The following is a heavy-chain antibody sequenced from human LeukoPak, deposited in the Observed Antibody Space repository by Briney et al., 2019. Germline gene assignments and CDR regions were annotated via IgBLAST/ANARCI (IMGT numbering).Heavy chain of an antibody. Sequence: GGSLRLSCAASGFTFDDYAMHWVRQAPGKGLEWVSGISWNSGSIGYADSAKGRFTISRDNAKNTLYLQMDSLRAEDTGVYYCARSNQADDYWGQGTLVTVSS. D-gene: IGHD1-14*01. CDR1: GFTFDDYA. V-gene: IGHV3-9*01. J-gene: IGHJ4*02. CDR3: ARSNQADDY. CDR2: ISWNSGSI.